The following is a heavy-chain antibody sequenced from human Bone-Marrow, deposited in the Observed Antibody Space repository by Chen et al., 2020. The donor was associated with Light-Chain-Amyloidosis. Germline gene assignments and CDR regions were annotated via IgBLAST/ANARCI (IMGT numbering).Heavy chain of an antibody. J-gene: IGHJ4*02. CDR1: GFTFSNFW. D-gene: IGHD4-17*01. V-gene: IGHV3-74*01. CDR3: VNDYGGPFDF. CDR2: MNRAGSVI. Sequence: EVQLVESGGGLVQPGGSLRLSCEASGFTFSNFWMHWVRQAPGKGLVWVARMNRAGSVITHADYVKGRFTISRDNAKNTLYLQMNSLRVKDTAVYYCVNDYGGPFDFWGQGTLVTVSS.